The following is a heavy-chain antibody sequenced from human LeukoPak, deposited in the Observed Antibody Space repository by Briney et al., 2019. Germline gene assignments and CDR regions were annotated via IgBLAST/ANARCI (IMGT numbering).Heavy chain of an antibody. Sequence: GSLRLSCAASGFTFSGYWMSWVRQAPGKGLEWIGEINHSGSTNYNPSLKSRVTISVDTSKNQFSLKLSSVTAADTAVYYCARGLYGTHNAFDIWGQGTMVTVFS. CDR1: GFTFSGYW. V-gene: IGHV4-34*01. J-gene: IGHJ3*02. D-gene: IGHD2-8*01. CDR3: ARGLYGTHNAFDI. CDR2: INHSGST.